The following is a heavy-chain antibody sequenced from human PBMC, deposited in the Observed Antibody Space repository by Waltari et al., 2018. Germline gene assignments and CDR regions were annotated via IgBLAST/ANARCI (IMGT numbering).Heavy chain of an antibody. Sequence: QVQLVQSGAEVKKPGSSVKVSCKASGGTFSRYAISWVRQAPGQGLEWMGGIIPILGIANYAQKFQGRVTITADKSTSTAYMELSSLRSEDTAVYYCARGYSGYDLWGAQTTRDYWGQGTLVTVSS. CDR1: GGTFSRYA. D-gene: IGHD5-12*01. V-gene: IGHV1-69*10. CDR3: ARGYSGYDLWGAQTTRDY. CDR2: IIPILGIA. J-gene: IGHJ4*02.